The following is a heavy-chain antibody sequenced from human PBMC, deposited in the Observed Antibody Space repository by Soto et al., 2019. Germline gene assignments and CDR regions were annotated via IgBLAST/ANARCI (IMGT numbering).Heavy chain of an antibody. CDR1: GGNFSSYA. J-gene: IGHJ3*02. CDR2: IIPIFGTA. D-gene: IGHD2-15*01. Sequence: GALVKVSCTASGGNFSSYAISWVRQAPGQGLEWMGGIIPIFGTANYAQKFQGRVTITADESTSTAYMELSSLTSEDTAVYYCARVPSAGYCSGGSCYGDAFDIWGQGTMVTVSS. V-gene: IGHV1-69*13. CDR3: ARVPSAGYCSGGSCYGDAFDI.